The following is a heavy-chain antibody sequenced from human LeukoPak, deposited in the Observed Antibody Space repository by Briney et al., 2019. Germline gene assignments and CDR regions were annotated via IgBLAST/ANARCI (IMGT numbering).Heavy chain of an antibody. Sequence: GASVKVSCKASGYTFTGYYIHWVRQAPGQGLEWMGWINPNSGGANYAQKFQGSVTMTRDTSISTAYIELSRLKYDDTAVYYCARGSGFQYRGITTNYYMNVWGKGTTVTVSS. CDR3: ARGSGFQYRGITTNYYMNV. CDR1: GYTFTGYY. CDR2: INPNSGGA. D-gene: IGHD3-22*01. J-gene: IGHJ6*03. V-gene: IGHV1-2*02.